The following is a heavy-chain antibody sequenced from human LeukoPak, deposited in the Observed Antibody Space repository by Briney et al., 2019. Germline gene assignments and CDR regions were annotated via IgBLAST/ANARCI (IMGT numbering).Heavy chain of an antibody. CDR3: ARDRVGATRMGGTLVDAFDI. J-gene: IGHJ3*02. CDR2: IIPIFGTA. Sequence: SVKVSCKASGYSFTGYYMHWVRQAPGQGLEWMGGIIPIFGTANYAQKFQGRVTITADESTSTAYMELSSLRSEDTAVYYCARDRVGATRMGGTLVDAFDIWGQGTMVTVSS. V-gene: IGHV1-69*13. D-gene: IGHD1-26*01. CDR1: GYSFTGYY.